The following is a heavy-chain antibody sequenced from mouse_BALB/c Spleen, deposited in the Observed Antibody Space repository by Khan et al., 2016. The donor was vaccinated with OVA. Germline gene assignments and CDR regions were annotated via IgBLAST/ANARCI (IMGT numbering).Heavy chain of an antibody. CDR2: INPSTDYT. CDR3: ARRVLYGIFPY. V-gene: IGHV1-7*01. Sequence: VQLQESGAELAKPGASVKMSCKASGYSFTTYWMHWVKQRPGQGLEWIGYINPSTDYTEYNQKFKDKATLTADESSSTAFMQLSSLTYEDSAVYYCARRVLYGIFPYWGQGTLVTVS. J-gene: IGHJ3*01. CDR1: GYSFTTYW. D-gene: IGHD2-1*01.